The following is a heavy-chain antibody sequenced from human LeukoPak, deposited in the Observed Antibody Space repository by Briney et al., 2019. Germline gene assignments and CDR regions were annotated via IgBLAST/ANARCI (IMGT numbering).Heavy chain of an antibody. D-gene: IGHD6-13*01. J-gene: IGHJ4*02. Sequence: GGSLRLSCAASGFTFSSYGMHWVRQAPGKGLEWVSAISGSGGSTYYADSVKGRFTISRDNSKNTLYLQMNSLRAEDTAVYYCAKGKQQLAYYFDYWGQGALVTVSS. V-gene: IGHV3-23*01. CDR2: ISGSGGST. CDR3: AKGKQQLAYYFDY. CDR1: GFTFSSYG.